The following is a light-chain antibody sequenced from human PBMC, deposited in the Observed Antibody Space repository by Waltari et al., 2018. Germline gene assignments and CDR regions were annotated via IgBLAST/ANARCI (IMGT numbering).Light chain of an antibody. CDR2: KAS. Sequence: DIQMTQSPPTLSASVGDRVTIPCRASHSISSWLAWYQQKPGKAPKLLIYKASSLQSGVPSRFSGSGSGTEFTLTISSLQPDDFATFYCQQYNTYPWTFGQGTKVEIK. CDR1: HSISSW. V-gene: IGKV1-5*03. J-gene: IGKJ1*01. CDR3: QQYNTYPWT.